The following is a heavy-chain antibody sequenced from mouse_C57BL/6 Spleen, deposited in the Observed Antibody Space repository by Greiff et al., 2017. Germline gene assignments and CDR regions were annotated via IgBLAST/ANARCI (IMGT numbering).Heavy chain of an antibody. CDR1: GFTFSDYG. CDR3: AIFYGYDGYYAMDY. CDR2: ISSGSSTI. V-gene: IGHV5-17*01. Sequence: EVQLQESGGGLVKPGGSLKLSCAASGFTFSDYGMHWVRQAPEKGLEWVAYISSGSSTIYYADTVKGRFTISRDNAKNTLFLQMTSLRSEDTAMYYCAIFYGYDGYYAMDYWGQGTSVTVSS. J-gene: IGHJ4*01. D-gene: IGHD2-2*01.